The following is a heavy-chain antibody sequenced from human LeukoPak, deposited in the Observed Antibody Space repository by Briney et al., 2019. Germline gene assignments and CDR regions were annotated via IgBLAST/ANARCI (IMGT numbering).Heavy chain of an antibody. Sequence: GGSLRLSCAASGFTFSSYGMHWVRQAPGKGLEWVAFVRYDGSNKYYADSVKGRFTISRDNSKNMVYLQMNSLRAEDTALYYCAKGRSGSCYSGSDYWGQGTLVTVSS. J-gene: IGHJ4*02. CDR3: AKGRSGSCYSGSDY. V-gene: IGHV3-30*02. D-gene: IGHD2-15*01. CDR2: VRYDGSNK. CDR1: GFTFSSYG.